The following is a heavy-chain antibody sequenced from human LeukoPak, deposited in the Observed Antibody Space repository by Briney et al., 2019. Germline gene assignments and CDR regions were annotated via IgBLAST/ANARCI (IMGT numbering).Heavy chain of an antibody. Sequence: GGSLRLSCAASGFTFSTYAMTWVRQAPGKGLEWVSGISGSGGSTYYADSVKGRFTISRDNSKNTLYLQMNSLRAEDTAVYYCAKSSSTWYPGGSGDYWGQGTLATVSS. CDR2: ISGSGGST. CDR3: AKSSSTWYPGGSGDY. V-gene: IGHV3-23*01. J-gene: IGHJ4*02. CDR1: GFTFSTYA. D-gene: IGHD6-13*01.